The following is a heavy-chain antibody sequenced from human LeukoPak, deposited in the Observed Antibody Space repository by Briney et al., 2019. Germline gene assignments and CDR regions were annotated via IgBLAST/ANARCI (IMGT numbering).Heavy chain of an antibody. J-gene: IGHJ5*02. V-gene: IGHV1-18*01. CDR1: GYIFTSYG. CDR3: ARDINGYYYDSHGYYPTDL. D-gene: IGHD3-22*01. CDR2: ISVYNGNT. Sequence: ASVKVSCKASGYIFTSYGISWVRQAPGQGLEWMGWISVYNGNTNYPQRPQGRITMTTDTSTTTAYMELRSLRSDDTAVYYCARDINGYYYDSHGYYPTDLWGQGTLVTVSS.